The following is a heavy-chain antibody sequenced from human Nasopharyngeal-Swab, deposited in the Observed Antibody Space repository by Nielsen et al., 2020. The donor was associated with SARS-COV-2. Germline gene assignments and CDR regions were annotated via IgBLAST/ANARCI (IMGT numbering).Heavy chain of an antibody. CDR2: ISTYNGNT. D-gene: IGHD6-13*01. Sequence: ASVKVSCKASGYTFTTHAISWVRQAPGQGLEWMGWISTYNGNTKYSQKFQGRVTITRDTSASTAYMELSSLRSEDTAVYYCARDRAGYSSSWYLIYYGMDVWGQGTTVTVSS. J-gene: IGHJ6*02. CDR1: GYTFTTHA. CDR3: ARDRAGYSSSWYLIYYGMDV. V-gene: IGHV1-18*01.